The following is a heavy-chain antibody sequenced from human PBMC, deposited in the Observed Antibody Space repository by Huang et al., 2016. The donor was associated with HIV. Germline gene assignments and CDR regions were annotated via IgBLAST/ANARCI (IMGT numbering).Heavy chain of an antibody. CDR2: GSVNNGNT. CDR1: GYTFSSVG. CDR3: ARGGGIQLWLLGYYYMDV. J-gene: IGHJ6*03. D-gene: IGHD5-18*01. Sequence: QVQLVQSGAEVKKPGASVKVSCKASGYTFSSVGISWVRQAPGQGLEWVGWGSVNNGNTKFAQKFQGRLTMTTDTSTSTAYMELRSLRSDDTAVYYCARGGGIQLWLLGYYYMDVWGNGTTVTVSS. V-gene: IGHV1-18*01.